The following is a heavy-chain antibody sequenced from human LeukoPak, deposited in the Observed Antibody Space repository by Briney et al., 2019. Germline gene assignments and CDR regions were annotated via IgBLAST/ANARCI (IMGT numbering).Heavy chain of an antibody. CDR3: ARDPHDFWSGRDY. J-gene: IGHJ4*01. CDR2: ISSSSSYI. CDR1: GFTFSSYS. Sequence: GGSLRLSCAASGFTFSSYSMNWVRQAPGKGLEWVSSISSSSSYIYYADSVKGRFTISRDNAKNSLYLQMNSLRAEDTAVYYCARDPHDFWSGRDYWXXGTXXXVSX. V-gene: IGHV3-21*01. D-gene: IGHD3-3*01.